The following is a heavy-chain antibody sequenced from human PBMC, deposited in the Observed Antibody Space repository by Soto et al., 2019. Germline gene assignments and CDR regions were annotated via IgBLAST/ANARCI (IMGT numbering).Heavy chain of an antibody. CDR3: ARDLGPDYYESSGFDY. D-gene: IGHD3-22*01. CDR1: GFTFSSYG. CDR2: IWYDGSNK. J-gene: IGHJ4*02. V-gene: IGHV3-33*01. Sequence: QVQLVESGGGVVQPGRSLRLSCAASGFTFSSYGMHWVRQAPGKGLEWVGVIWYDGSNKYYADSVKGRFTISRDNSKNTLYLQMNSLRAEDTAVYYCARDLGPDYYESSGFDYWGQGTLVTVSS.